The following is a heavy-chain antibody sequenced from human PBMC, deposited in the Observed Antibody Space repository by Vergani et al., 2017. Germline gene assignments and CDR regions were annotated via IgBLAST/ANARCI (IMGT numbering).Heavy chain of an antibody. J-gene: IGHJ4*02. CDR1: GFTFSSYA. V-gene: IGHV3-23*04. Sequence: EVQLVESGGGLIQPGGSLRLSCAASGFTFSSYAMSWVRQAPGKGLEWVSAISGSGGSTYYADSVKGRFTISRDNSKNTLYLQMNSLRAEDTAVYYCAKAYRYNWNDKYYFDYWGQGTLVTVSS. D-gene: IGHD1-1*01. CDR3: AKAYRYNWNDKYYFDY. CDR2: ISGSGGST.